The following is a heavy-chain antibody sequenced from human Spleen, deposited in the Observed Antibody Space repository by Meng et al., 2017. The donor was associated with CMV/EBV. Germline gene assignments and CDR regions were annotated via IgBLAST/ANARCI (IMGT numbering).Heavy chain of an antibody. V-gene: IGHV3-7*01. CDR1: AFTFPNYW. Sequence: DSAFTFPNYWMNWVRQAPGKGLEWVANIKQDGTEKSYVDSVRGRFTISRDNAKNSLYLQMDGLRAEDTAVYYCARALSTSRTPPMGYWGQGTLVTVSS. CDR3: ARALSTSRTPPMGY. J-gene: IGHJ4*02. D-gene: IGHD2-2*01. CDR2: IKQDGTEK.